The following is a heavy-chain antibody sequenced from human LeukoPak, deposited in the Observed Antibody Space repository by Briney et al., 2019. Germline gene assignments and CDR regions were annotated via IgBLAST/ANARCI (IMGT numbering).Heavy chain of an antibody. V-gene: IGHV3-30*18. CDR1: GFTFSSYG. D-gene: IGHD5-12*01. CDR3: AKDQEDIVAKTNSPLDY. J-gene: IGHJ4*02. Sequence: PGWSLRLSCAGSGFTFSSYGMLWVRQAPGKGLEWVAVISYDGSNKYYADSVKGRFTISRDNSKNTLYLQMNSLRAEDTAVYYCAKDQEDIVAKTNSPLDYWGQGTLVTVSS. CDR2: ISYDGSNK.